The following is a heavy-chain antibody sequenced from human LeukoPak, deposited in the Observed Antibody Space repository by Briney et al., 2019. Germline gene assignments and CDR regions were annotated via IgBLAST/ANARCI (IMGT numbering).Heavy chain of an antibody. CDR3: ARDRGLGYCSSTSCRTIDY. J-gene: IGHJ4*02. CDR1: GFTFSSYS. V-gene: IGHV3-21*01. Sequence: KPGGSLRLSCAASGFTFSSYSMNWVRQAPGKGLEWVSSISSSSYIYYADSVKGRFTISRDNAKNSLYLQMNSLRAEDTAVYYCARDRGLGYCSSTSCRTIDYWGQGTLVTVSS. D-gene: IGHD2-2*01. CDR2: ISSSSYI.